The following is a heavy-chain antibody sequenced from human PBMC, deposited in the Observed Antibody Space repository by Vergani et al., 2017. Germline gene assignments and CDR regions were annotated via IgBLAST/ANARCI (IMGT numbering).Heavy chain of an antibody. CDR3: ARRSGIVYDIVSGTQYFFDF. J-gene: IGHJ4*02. Sequence: QVQLQESGPGLVKPSETLSLTCAVSGFSIDNGYYWDWIRQPPGKGLEWIGSIYRTGRTHFNPSLKSRVTISVDTSNNPFSLRLNSLTAADTAVYYCARRSGIVYDIVSGTQYFFDFWGQGTLVTVSS. CDR2: IYRTGRT. CDR1: GFSIDNGYY. D-gene: IGHD3-9*01. V-gene: IGHV4-38-2*01.